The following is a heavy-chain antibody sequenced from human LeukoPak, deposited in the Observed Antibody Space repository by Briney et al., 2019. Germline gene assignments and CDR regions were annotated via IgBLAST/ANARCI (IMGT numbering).Heavy chain of an antibody. V-gene: IGHV4-61*02. CDR2: IYTSGST. J-gene: IGHJ3*02. D-gene: IGHD6-13*01. CDR3: ARDVRSNSSWPLGAFDI. CDR1: GGSISSGSYY. Sequence: PSETLSLTCTVSGGSISSGSYYWSWIRQPAGKGLEWIGRIYTSGSTNYNPSLKSRVTISVDTSKNQFSLKLSSVTAADTAVYYCARDVRSNSSWPLGAFDIWGQGTVVTVSS.